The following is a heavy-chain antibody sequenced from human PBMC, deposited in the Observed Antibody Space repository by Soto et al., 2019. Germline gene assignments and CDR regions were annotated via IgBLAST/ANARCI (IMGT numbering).Heavy chain of an antibody. Sequence: PGGSLRLSCAASGFTFSSRWMHWVRQAPGKGLVWVSHINSDGSSTSYADSEKGRFTISRDNAKNTVYLQMNSLRAEDTAVYYCARDTSYGMDVSGQGTTVTVSS. CDR3: ARDTSYGMDV. CDR1: GFTFSSRW. J-gene: IGHJ6*02. CDR2: INSDGSST. V-gene: IGHV3-74*01.